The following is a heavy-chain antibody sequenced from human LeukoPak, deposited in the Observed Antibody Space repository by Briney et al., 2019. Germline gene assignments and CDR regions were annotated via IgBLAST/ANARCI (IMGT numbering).Heavy chain of an antibody. V-gene: IGHV1-2*02. Sequence: ASVKVSCKASGYTFTGYYMHWVRQAPGQGHELMGWINPNSGGTNYAKKVQGRVTMTRDTSISTAYMELSRLRSDDTAVYYCARVSYGSGSYSLLFDYWGQGTLVTVSS. CDR3: ARVSYGSGSYSLLFDY. J-gene: IGHJ4*02. CDR1: GYTFTGYY. CDR2: INPNSGGT. D-gene: IGHD3-10*01.